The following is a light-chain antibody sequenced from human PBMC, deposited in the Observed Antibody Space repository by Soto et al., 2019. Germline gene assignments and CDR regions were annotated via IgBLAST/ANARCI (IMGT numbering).Light chain of an antibody. Sequence: DILMTQSPSTLSASVGDRVTISCRASQSISSSLAWYQQKPGKAPKLLIYKASSLERRVPSRFSGSGSGTEFTLTISGLQPDDFATYYCQHYNSYYTFGQGTQL. V-gene: IGKV1-5*03. CDR1: QSISSS. J-gene: IGKJ2*01. CDR2: KAS. CDR3: QHYNSYYT.